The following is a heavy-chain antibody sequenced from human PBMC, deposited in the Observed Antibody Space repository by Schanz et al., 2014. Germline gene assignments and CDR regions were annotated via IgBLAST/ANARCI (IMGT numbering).Heavy chain of an antibody. CDR1: GFTFSTHA. J-gene: IGHJ4*02. CDR3: ARKVVATIGGYYDN. D-gene: IGHD5-12*01. CDR2: ISGSGGST. V-gene: IGHV3-23*04. Sequence: EVQLVESGGGLIQPGGSLRLSCAASGFTFSTHAMSWVRQAPGKGLEWVSSISGSGGSTYYADSVKGRFTISRDNSKNTLFLQMNSLRAEDTAVYYCARKVVATIGGYYDNWGQGTLVIVSS.